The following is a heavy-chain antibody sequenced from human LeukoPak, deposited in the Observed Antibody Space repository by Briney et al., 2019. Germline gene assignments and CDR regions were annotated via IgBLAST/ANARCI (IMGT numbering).Heavy chain of an antibody. Sequence: SETLSLTCTVSGGSINSYYWSWIRQSPGKGLEWIGYVYYTGSTNYNPSLKSRVTISVDTSKNQFSLKLSSVTAADTAVYYCARGGYYDSSGWVNWFDPWGQGTLVTVSS. D-gene: IGHD3-22*01. CDR3: ARGGYYDSSGWVNWFDP. CDR2: VYYTGST. J-gene: IGHJ5*02. V-gene: IGHV4-59*08. CDR1: GGSINSYY.